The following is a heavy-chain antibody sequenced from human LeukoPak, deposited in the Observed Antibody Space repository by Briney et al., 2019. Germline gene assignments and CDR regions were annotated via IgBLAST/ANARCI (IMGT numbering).Heavy chain of an antibody. CDR3: ARDPRGYDFWAKDYFDY. J-gene: IGHJ4*02. CDR1: GGSISSSSYY. Sequence: SETLSLICTVSGGSISSSSYYWGWIRQPPGKGLEWIGSIYYSGSTYYNPSLKSRVTISVDTSKNQFSLKLSSVTAADTAVYYCARDPRGYDFWAKDYFDYWGQGTLVTVSS. V-gene: IGHV4-39*07. CDR2: IYYSGST. D-gene: IGHD3-3*01.